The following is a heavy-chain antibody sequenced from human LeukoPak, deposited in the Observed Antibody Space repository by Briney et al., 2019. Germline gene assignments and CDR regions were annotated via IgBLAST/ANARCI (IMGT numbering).Heavy chain of an antibody. V-gene: IGHV1-2*02. CDR1: GYTFTGYY. CDR2: INPNSGGT. D-gene: IGHD1-26*01. Sequence: ASVKVSCKASGYTFTGYYIHWGRQAPGQGLEWMGWINPNSGGTNYAQKFQGRVTMTRDTSISTAYMELNWLTSDDTAVYYCARAPGSVSPWGQGTLVTVSS. J-gene: IGHJ5*02. CDR3: ARAPGSVSP.